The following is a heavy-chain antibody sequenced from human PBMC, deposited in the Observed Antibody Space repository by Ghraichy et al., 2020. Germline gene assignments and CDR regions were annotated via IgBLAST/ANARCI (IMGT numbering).Heavy chain of an antibody. CDR2: INHSGST. CDR1: GGSFSGYY. J-gene: IGHJ5*02. Sequence: SETLSLTCAVYGGSFSGYYWSWIRQPPGKGLEWIGEINHSGSTNYNPSLKSRVTISVDTSKNQFSLKLSSVTAADTAVYYCARGPEHIVNEAWFDPWGQGTLVTVSS. D-gene: IGHD2-21*01. CDR3: ARGPEHIVNEAWFDP. V-gene: IGHV4-34*01.